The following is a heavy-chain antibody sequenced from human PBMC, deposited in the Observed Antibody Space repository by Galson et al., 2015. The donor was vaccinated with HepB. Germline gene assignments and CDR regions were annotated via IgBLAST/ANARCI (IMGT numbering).Heavy chain of an antibody. CDR2: MNPNSGNT. CDR1: GSTFTSYD. CDR3: ARAEYCSSTSCHFVAYNWFDP. Sequence: SVTVSCKASGSTFTSYDINWVRQATGQGLEWMGWMNPNSGNTGYAQKFQGRVTMTRNTSISTAYMELSSLRSEDTAVYYCARAEYCSSTSCHFVAYNWFDPWGQGTLVTVSS. V-gene: IGHV1-8*01. D-gene: IGHD2-2*01. J-gene: IGHJ5*02.